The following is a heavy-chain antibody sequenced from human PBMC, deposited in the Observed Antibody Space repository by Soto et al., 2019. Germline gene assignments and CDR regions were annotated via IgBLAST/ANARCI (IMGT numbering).Heavy chain of an antibody. V-gene: IGHV5-10-1*01. D-gene: IGHD2-2*01. CDR3: ARFSSVVVPAAMLAYYAMDM. J-gene: IGHJ6*02. CDR2: IDPSDSYT. Sequence: GESLKISCKGSGYSFTSYWISWVRQMPGKGLEWMGRIDPSDSYTNYSPSFQGHVTISADKSISTAYLQWSSLKASDTAMYYCARFSSVVVPAAMLAYYAMDMWGQGTTVTVSS. CDR1: GYSFTSYW.